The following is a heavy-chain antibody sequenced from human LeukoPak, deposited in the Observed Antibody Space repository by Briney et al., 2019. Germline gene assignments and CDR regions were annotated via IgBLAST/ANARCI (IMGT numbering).Heavy chain of an antibody. V-gene: IGHV4-39*01. D-gene: IGHD2-15*01. J-gene: IGHJ4*02. CDR1: GGSISISIYY. CDR2: IYYSGST. Sequence: SETLSLTCTVSGGSISISIYYWGWIRQPPGKGLEWIGSIYYSGSTYYNPSLKSRVTISVDTSKNQFSLKLSSVTAADTAVYYCARRGLYCSGGSCYPGFDYWGQGTLVTVSS. CDR3: ARRGLYCSGGSCYPGFDY.